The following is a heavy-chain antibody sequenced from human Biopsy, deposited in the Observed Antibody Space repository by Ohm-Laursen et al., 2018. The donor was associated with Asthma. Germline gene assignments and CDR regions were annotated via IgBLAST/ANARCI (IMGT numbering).Heavy chain of an antibody. D-gene: IGHD2-21*02. CDR2: VYYSGST. J-gene: IGHJ4*02. CDR3: ARGVDRVTGLLDHFDS. Sequence: SQTLSLTCIVSGGSINNLYWSWIRQPPGKGLESIGHVYYSGSTNYNPSLKSRVTISIDASKNQFSLKLTSVTAADTAVYYCARGVDRVTGLLDHFDSWGQGTLVTVSS. V-gene: IGHV4-59*01. CDR1: GGSINNLY.